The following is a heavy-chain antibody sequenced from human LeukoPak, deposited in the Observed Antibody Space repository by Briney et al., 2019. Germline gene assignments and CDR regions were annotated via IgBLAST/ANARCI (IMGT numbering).Heavy chain of an antibody. CDR1: GYTFSDYS. CDR2: ISSSGTYI. J-gene: IGHJ3*02. V-gene: IGHV3-21*03. CDR3: VSGNDPDSVWRTYRLDAFDI. Sequence: PGGSLRLSCTVSGYTFSDYSVSWVRHVAGKGLEWVSSISSSGTYIFYADSVQGRLTISRDNARNSLFLQMNNLRAEDTALYYCVSGNDPDSVWRTYRLDAFDIWGQGTMVIVSS. D-gene: IGHD3-16*02.